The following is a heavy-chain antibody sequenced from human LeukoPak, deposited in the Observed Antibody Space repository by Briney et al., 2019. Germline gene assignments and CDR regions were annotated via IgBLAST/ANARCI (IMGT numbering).Heavy chain of an antibody. CDR3: ARVKYYYDSSGYYYFDY. CDR2: INHSGST. CDR1: GGSFSGYY. J-gene: IGHJ4*02. V-gene: IGHV4-34*01. D-gene: IGHD3-22*01. Sequence: PSETLSLTCAVYGGSFSGYYWGWIRQPPGKGLEWIGEINHSGSTNYNPSLKSRVTISVDTSKNQFSLKLSSVTAADTAVYYCARVKYYYDSSGYYYFDYWGQGTLVTVSS.